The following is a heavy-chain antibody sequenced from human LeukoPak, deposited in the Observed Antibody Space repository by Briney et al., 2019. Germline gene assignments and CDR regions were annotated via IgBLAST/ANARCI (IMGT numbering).Heavy chain of an antibody. J-gene: IGHJ6*02. CDR2: IYYSGST. D-gene: IGHD3-22*01. CDR1: GGSISSGGYY. Sequence: SETLSLTCTVSGGSISSGGYYWSWIRQPPGKGLEWIGYIYYSGSTNYNPSLKSRVTISVDTSKNQFSLKLSSVTAADTAVYYCARDTYYYDSSGYYDYGMDVWGQGTTVTVSS. CDR3: ARDTYYYDSSGYYDYGMDV. V-gene: IGHV4-61*08.